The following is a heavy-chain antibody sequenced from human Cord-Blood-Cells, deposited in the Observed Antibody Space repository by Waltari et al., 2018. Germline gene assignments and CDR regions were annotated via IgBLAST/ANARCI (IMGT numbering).Heavy chain of an antibody. Sequence: QAQLVQSGAEVKNPGASVKVSCKVSGYTFTSYGHRCVRKAPGQGLEWMGWVNPYNGNTIYAQKLQGRVTMTTDTSTRPAYMELRSLRSDDTAVYYCARDKIPYDWRFGGGAFDIWGQGTMLTVSS. V-gene: IGHV1-18*01. CDR1: GYTFTSYG. D-gene: IGHD3-16*01. CDR2: VNPYNGNT. J-gene: IGHJ3*02. CDR3: ARDKIPYDWRFGGGAFDI.